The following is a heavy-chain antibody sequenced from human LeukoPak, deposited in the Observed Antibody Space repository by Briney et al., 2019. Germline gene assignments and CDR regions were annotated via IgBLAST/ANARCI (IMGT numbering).Heavy chain of an antibody. CDR1: GFTFSSYW. V-gene: IGHV3-7*01. CDR3: ARRGSYSLFDY. D-gene: IGHD1-26*01. J-gene: IGHJ4*02. Sequence: PGGSLRLSCEASGFTFSSYWMSWVRQAPGKGLEWVANMKQDGSEIYYVGSARGRFTISRDNAKNSLYLQMNSLRAEGTAVYYCARRGSYSLFDYWGPGTLVTVSS. CDR2: MKQDGSEI.